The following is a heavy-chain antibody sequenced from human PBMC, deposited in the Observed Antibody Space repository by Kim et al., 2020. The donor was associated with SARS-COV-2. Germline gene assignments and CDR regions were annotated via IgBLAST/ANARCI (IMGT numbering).Heavy chain of an antibody. D-gene: IGHD3-3*01. J-gene: IGHJ4*02. CDR3: ARCTGGVPYDFWSGDNGDFDY. CDR2: ISSSSSTI. Sequence: GGSLRLSCAASGFTFSSYSMNWVRQAPGKGLEWVSYISSSSSTIYYADSVKGRFTISRDNAKNSLYLQMNSLRDEDTAVYYCARCTGGVPYDFWSGDNGDFDYWGQGTLVTVSS. CDR1: GFTFSSYS. V-gene: IGHV3-48*02.